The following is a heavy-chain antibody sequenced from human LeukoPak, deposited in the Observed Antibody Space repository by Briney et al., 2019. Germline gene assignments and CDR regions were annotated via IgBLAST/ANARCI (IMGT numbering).Heavy chain of an antibody. D-gene: IGHD4-17*01. CDR3: ARDRDTVTTRYYGMDV. V-gene: IGHV3-11*05. CDR2: ISSSSSYT. CDR1: GFTSSDYY. J-gene: IGHJ6*02. Sequence: GGSLRLSCAAPGFTSSDYYMTWIRQAPGKGLEWVSYISSSSSYTDYADSVKGRFTISRDNAKNSLYLQMNSLRAEDTAVYYCARDRDTVTTRYYGMDVWGQGTTVTVSS.